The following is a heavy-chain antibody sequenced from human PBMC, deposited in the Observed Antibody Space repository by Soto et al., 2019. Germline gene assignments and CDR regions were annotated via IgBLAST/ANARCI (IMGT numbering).Heavy chain of an antibody. D-gene: IGHD3-10*01. J-gene: IGHJ5*02. CDR2: IYPGDSDT. V-gene: IGHV5-51*01. Sequence: GESLKISCKGSGCDFTTYWIGWVRQMPGKGLEWMGIIYPGDSDTRYSPSFQGQITISADKSINTAYLQWSSLKASDTAIYYCARDRPIRDSGSPSFDPWGQGIQVTVSS. CDR3: ARDRPIRDSGSPSFDP. CDR1: GCDFTTYW.